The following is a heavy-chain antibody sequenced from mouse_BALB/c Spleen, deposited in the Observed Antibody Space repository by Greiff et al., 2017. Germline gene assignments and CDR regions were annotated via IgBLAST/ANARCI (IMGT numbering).Heavy chain of an antibody. CDR1: GFSLTSYG. CDR2: IWRGGGT. CDR3: ARKYYGSSYYRDFDV. D-gene: IGHD1-1*01. J-gene: IGHJ1*01. Sequence: VKLVESGPGLVQPSQSLSITCTVSGFSLTSYGVHWVRQSPGKGLEWLGVIWRGGGTDYNAAFISRLSISTDNSKSQVFFKMNSLQADDTAIYYCARKYYGSSYYRDFDVWGAGTTVTVSS. V-gene: IGHV2-4-1*01.